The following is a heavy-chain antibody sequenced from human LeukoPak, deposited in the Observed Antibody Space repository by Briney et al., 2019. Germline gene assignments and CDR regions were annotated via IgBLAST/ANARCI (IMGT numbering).Heavy chain of an antibody. CDR2: IYYTGST. V-gene: IGHV4-59*01. J-gene: IGHJ4*02. CDR1: GGSISSYF. Sequence: SETLSLTCTISGGSISSYFWRWIRQPAGEGLEWIGYIYYTGSTNYNPSLKSRVIISLDTSKNQFSLKLSSVTAADTAVYYCARTLSRWDPFDYWGQGTLVTVSS. D-gene: IGHD1-26*01. CDR3: ARTLSRWDPFDY.